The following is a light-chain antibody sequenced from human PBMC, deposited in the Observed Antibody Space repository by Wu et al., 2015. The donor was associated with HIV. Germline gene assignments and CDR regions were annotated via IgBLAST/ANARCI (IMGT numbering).Light chain of an antibody. V-gene: IGKV3-15*01. J-gene: IGKJ2*01. CDR2: GAS. Sequence: IVMTRSPPTLSVSPGERATLSCRASQSVTSNLAWYQQRSGQAPRLLIYGASSRATGIPARFSGSGSGTEFTLSISSLQFEDFAVYYCQQYNNGPPYTFGQGTKLEIK. CDR1: QSVTSN. CDR3: QQYNNGPPYT.